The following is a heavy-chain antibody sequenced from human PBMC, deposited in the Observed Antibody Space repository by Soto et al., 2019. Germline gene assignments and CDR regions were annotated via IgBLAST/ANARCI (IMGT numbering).Heavy chain of an antibody. Sequence: SETLSLTCAVYGSSLSGYDWSWVRQPPGKGLQWIGEINQSGSSNYDPSLKSRVTISMDTSKNQFSLRLRSVTAADTAIYYCARDPNGNAFDIWGRGTMVS. J-gene: IGHJ3*02. V-gene: IGHV4-34*01. D-gene: IGHD1-26*01. CDR1: GSSLSGYD. CDR2: INQSGSS. CDR3: ARDPNGNAFDI.